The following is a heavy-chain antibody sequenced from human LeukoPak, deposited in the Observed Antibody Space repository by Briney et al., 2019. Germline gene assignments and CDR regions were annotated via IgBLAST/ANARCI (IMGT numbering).Heavy chain of an antibody. CDR3: AKDKNSYGFGGFDY. J-gene: IGHJ4*02. Sequence: PGGSLRLSCAASGFTFSSYWMHWVRQAPGKGLEWVAFIRYDGSNKYYADSVKGRFTISRDNSKNTLHLQMNSLRAEDTAVYYCAKDKNSYGFGGFDYWGQGTLVTVSS. CDR1: GFTFSSYW. D-gene: IGHD5-18*01. CDR2: IRYDGSNK. V-gene: IGHV3-30*02.